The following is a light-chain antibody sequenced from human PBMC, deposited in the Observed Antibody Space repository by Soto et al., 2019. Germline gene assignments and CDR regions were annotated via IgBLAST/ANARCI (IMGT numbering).Light chain of an antibody. CDR2: DAS. Sequence: DIQMTQSPSSLSASVGDRVTITCQASQDITNYLNWYQQKPGNAPKLLIFDASNLETGVPSRFTGSGSGTDFTFTISSLQPEDIATYFCQQYEDLPLTFGGGTKVEIK. J-gene: IGKJ4*01. V-gene: IGKV1-33*01. CDR3: QQYEDLPLT. CDR1: QDITNY.